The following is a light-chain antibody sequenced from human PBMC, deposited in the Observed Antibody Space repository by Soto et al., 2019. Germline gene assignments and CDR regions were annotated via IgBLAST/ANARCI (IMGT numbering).Light chain of an antibody. V-gene: IGLV1-44*01. CDR2: TTN. J-gene: IGLJ1*01. CDR1: NSNIGSDI. CDR3: ATWDGGLSGPVV. Sequence: QSVLTQPPSASGTPGQRATISCSGSNSNIGSDIVNCYQLLPGAAPEVLINTTNQRPSGVPERFSGSKSGTSASLAISGLQSEDEANSSCATWDGGLSGPVVFGTGTKVTVL.